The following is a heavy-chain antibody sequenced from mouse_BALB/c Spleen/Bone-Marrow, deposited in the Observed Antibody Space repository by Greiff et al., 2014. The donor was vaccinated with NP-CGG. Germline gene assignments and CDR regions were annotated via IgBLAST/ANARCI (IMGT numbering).Heavy chain of an antibody. CDR1: GYTFTSYV. CDR3: ARGGYGNVYYAMDY. V-gene: IGHV1-14*01. D-gene: IGHD2-10*02. J-gene: IGHJ4*01. Sequence: QLQESGPELVKPGASVKMSCKASGYTFTSYVMHWVKQKPGQGLEWIGYINPYNDGTKYNEKFKGKATLTSDKSSSTAYMELSSLTSEDSVVYYCARGGYGNVYYAMDYWGQGTSVTVSS. CDR2: INPYNDGT.